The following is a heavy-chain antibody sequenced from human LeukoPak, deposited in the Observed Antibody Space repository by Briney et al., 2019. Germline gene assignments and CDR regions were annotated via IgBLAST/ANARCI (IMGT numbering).Heavy chain of an antibody. CDR1: GDSISNNACY. CDR3: ARLISGSYYYYFYYYIDV. V-gene: IGHV4-39*01. Sequence: SETLSLTCTVSGDSISNNACYWGWIRQPPGKGLEWIGTVSYSGTTYYNPSPKSRVTMSVDTSKKEFSLRLTSVTAADTAVYYCARLISGSYYYYFYYYIDVWGKGTTVTVSS. CDR2: VSYSGTT. J-gene: IGHJ6*03. D-gene: IGHD1-26*01.